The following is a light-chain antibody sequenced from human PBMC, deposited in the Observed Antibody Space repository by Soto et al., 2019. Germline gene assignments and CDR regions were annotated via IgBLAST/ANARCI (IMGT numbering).Light chain of an antibody. CDR1: QNIDAW. CDR3: QRYNTYPLN. J-gene: IGKJ4*01. Sequence: IQMTHSPSTLSASVLYIVTITFRASQNIDAWLAWYQQKPGKAPKVLIYKASSLESGVPSRFSGSGSGTEFTLTISSLQPDDSATYYCQRYNTYPLNFGGGTKVDIK. V-gene: IGKV1-5*03. CDR2: KAS.